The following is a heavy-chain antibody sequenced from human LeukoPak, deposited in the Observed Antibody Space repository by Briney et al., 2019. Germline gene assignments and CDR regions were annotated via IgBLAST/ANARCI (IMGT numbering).Heavy chain of an antibody. CDR1: GFTFSSYS. V-gene: IGHV3-21*01. CDR2: ISSSSSYI. J-gene: IGHJ4*02. Sequence: GGSLRLSCAASGFTFSSYSMNWVRQAPGKGLEWVSSISSSSSYIYYADSVKGRFTISRDNAKNSLYLQMNSLRAEDTAVYYCARGRLLWFGEFKWGQGTLVTVSS. D-gene: IGHD3-10*01. CDR3: ARGRLLWFGEFK.